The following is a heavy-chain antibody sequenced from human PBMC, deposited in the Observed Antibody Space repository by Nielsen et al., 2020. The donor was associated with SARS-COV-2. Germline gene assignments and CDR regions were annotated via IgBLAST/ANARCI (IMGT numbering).Heavy chain of an antibody. Sequence: GSLRLSCAASGFIFSDYNMNWVRQPPGKGLEWIGEINHSGSTNYNPSLKSRVTISVDTSKNQFSLKLSSVTAADTAVYYCARGKGQYQLPGRNWFDPWGQGTLVTVSS. D-gene: IGHD2-2*01. CDR1: GFIFSDYN. CDR2: INHSGST. V-gene: IGHV4-34*01. CDR3: ARGKGQYQLPGRNWFDP. J-gene: IGHJ5*02.